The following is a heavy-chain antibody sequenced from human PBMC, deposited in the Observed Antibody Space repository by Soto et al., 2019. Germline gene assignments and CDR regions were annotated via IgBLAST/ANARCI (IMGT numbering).Heavy chain of an antibody. V-gene: IGHV1-46*02. J-gene: IGHJ4*02. CDR1: GYTFNSYA. Sequence: VSVKVSRKSFGYTFNSYAIHLVGQAPGQGLEWMGIINPSGGSTSYAQKFQGRVTMTRDTSTSTVYMELSSLRSEDTAVYYCARGHWPMVRGVVGYWGQGTLVTVSS. CDR2: INPSGGST. D-gene: IGHD3-10*01. CDR3: ARGHWPMVRGVVGY.